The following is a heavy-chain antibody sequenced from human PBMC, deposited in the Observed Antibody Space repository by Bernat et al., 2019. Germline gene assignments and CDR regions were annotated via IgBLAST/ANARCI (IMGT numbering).Heavy chain of an antibody. CDR2: ISSSGSTI. V-gene: IGHV3-48*03. Sequence: EVQLEESGGGLVQPGGSLRLSCAASGFTFSSYEMNWVRQAPGKGLEWVSYISSSGSTIYYADSVKGRFTISRDNAKNSLYLQMNSLRAEDTAVYYCARQGGEKYNWFDPWGQGTLVTVSS. D-gene: IGHD2-15*01. CDR3: ARQGGEKYNWFDP. J-gene: IGHJ5*02. CDR1: GFTFSSYE.